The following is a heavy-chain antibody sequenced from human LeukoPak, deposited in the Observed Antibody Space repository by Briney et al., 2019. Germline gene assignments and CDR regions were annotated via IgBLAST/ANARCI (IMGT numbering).Heavy chain of an antibody. CDR1: GYLFISYG. V-gene: IGHV1-18*01. J-gene: IGHJ3*01. Sequence: ASVRVSCKASGYLFISYGINWVRQAPGQGLEWMGWISAYNGQTNYAQEFQGRVTMTTDTSTTTAYMELAGLRFNDTAVYYCAKDLYSSLSGSEVFDVWGQGTRVTVSS. CDR3: AKDLYSSLSGSEVFDV. D-gene: IGHD3-10*01. CDR2: ISAYNGQT.